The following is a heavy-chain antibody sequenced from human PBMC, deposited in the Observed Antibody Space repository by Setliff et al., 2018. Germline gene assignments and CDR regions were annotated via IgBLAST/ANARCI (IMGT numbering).Heavy chain of an antibody. J-gene: IGHJ4*02. CDR1: GGTFRTDG. V-gene: IGHV1-69*13. CDR3: ARELRSPFWHIDY. Sequence: GASVKVSCKASGGTFRTDGFSWVRQAPGQGLEWMGRIIPVFRTANYAQKFRGRVTITADEVARTAYMELSTLRSEDTAVYYCARELRSPFWHIDYWGQGTLVTVSS. CDR2: IIPVFRTA. D-gene: IGHD3-16*01.